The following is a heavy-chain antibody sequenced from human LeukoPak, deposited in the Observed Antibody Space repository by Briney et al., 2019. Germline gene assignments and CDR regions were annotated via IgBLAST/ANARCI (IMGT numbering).Heavy chain of an antibody. CDR2: INPSGGST. Sequence: GTSVKVSCKXSGFTFTSTAMHWVRQAPRQGLEWMGIINPSGGSTSYAQKFQGRVTMTRDTSTSTVYMELSSLRSEDTAVYYCARDCSGGSCYSSYAFDIWGQGTMVTVSS. CDR1: GFTFTSTA. J-gene: IGHJ3*02. V-gene: IGHV1-46*01. CDR3: ARDCSGGSCYSSYAFDI. D-gene: IGHD2-15*01.